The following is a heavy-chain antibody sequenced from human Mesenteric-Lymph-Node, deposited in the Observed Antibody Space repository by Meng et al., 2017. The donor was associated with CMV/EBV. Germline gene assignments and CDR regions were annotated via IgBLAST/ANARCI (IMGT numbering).Heavy chain of an antibody. D-gene: IGHD3-10*01. CDR1: GYTFTNYD. J-gene: IGHJ6*02. Sequence: ASVKVSCKASGYTFTNYDINWVRQASGHGLEWVGWMNPNSGDTGYAQKFQGKVTLTRNTSISTAYMEVSSLTSEDTAVSYSARGSASGTYYLLDVWGQGTTVTVSS. CDR2: MNPNSGDT. V-gene: IGHV1-8*02. CDR3: ARGSASGTYYLLDV.